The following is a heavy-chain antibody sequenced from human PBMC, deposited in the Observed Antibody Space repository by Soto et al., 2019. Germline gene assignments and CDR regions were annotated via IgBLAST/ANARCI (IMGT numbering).Heavy chain of an antibody. CDR3: AKDFRVDPPPYYFDY. CDR1: GFTFSSYG. V-gene: IGHV3-30*18. Sequence: GGSLRLSCAASGFTFSSYGMHWVRQAPGKGLEWVAVISYDGSNKYYADSVKGRFTISRDNSKNTLYPQMNSLRAEDTAVYYCAKDFRVDPPPYYFDYWGQGTLVTVSS. J-gene: IGHJ4*02. D-gene: IGHD2-15*01. CDR2: ISYDGSNK.